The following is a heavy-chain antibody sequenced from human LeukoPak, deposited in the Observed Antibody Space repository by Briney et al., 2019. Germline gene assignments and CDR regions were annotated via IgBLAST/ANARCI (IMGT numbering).Heavy chain of an antibody. CDR1: GGSISSYY. Sequence: SETLSLTCTVSGGSISSYYWSWIRQPPGEGLEWIGYIYYSGSTNYNPSLKSRVTISVDTSKNQFSLKLSSVTAADTAVYYCASAAGIAAPDYWGQGTLVTVSS. D-gene: IGHD6-13*01. V-gene: IGHV4-59*01. CDR3: ASAAGIAAPDY. CDR2: IYYSGST. J-gene: IGHJ4*02.